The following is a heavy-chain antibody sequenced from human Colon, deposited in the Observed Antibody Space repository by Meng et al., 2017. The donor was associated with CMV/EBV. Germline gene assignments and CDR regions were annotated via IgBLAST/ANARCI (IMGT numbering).Heavy chain of an antibody. D-gene: IGHD3-16*01. CDR2: VKPDGSDK. CDR1: GFSFSSSW. CDR3: TGGGY. V-gene: IGHV3-7*02. Sequence: LHLGRSGDIFVKPVGLLRISLAASGFSFSSSWMFWVRQAPARGLEWTANVKPDGSDKFYVDSVKGRFTISRDNAKNSLYLQMNSLRVEDTAVYYCTGGGYWGQGILVTVSS. J-gene: IGHJ4*02.